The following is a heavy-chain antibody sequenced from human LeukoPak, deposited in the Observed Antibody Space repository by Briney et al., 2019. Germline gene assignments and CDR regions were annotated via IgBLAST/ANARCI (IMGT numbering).Heavy chain of an antibody. Sequence: ASVKVSCKASGGTFSSYAISWVRQAPGQGLEWMGGIIPIFGTANYAQKFQGRVTITTDESTSTAYMELSSLRSEDTAVYYCARGVFLVPTAAYYFDYWGQGTLVTVSS. CDR2: IIPIFGTA. CDR1: GGTFSSYA. V-gene: IGHV1-69*05. CDR3: ARGVFLVPTAAYYFDY. J-gene: IGHJ4*02.